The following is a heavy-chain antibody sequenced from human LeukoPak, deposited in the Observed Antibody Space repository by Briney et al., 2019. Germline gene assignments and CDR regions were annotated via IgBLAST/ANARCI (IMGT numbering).Heavy chain of an antibody. CDR1: GFTFSDYY. V-gene: IGHV3-11*04. CDR2: ISSSGSTI. Sequence: GGSLRLSCAASGFTFSDYYMSWIRQAPGKGLEWVSYISSSGSTIYYADSVKGRFTISRDNAKNSLYLQMNSLRAEDTAVYYCARDPYPIYYDSSGYRNWFDPWGQGTLVTVSS. J-gene: IGHJ5*02. D-gene: IGHD3-22*01. CDR3: ARDPYPIYYDSSGYRNWFDP.